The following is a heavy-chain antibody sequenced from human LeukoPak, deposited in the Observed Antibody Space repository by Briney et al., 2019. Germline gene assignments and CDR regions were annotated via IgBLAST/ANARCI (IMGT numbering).Heavy chain of an antibody. D-gene: IGHD1-1*01. CDR2: ISAYNGNT. Sequence: ASVKVSCKASGYTFTSYGISWVRQAPGQGLEWMGWISAYNGNTNYAQKLQGRVTMTTDTSTSTAYMELRSLRSDDTAVYYCARDFRVQLERKRPFDYWGQGTLVTVSS. CDR1: GYTFTSYG. J-gene: IGHJ4*02. V-gene: IGHV1-18*01. CDR3: ARDFRVQLERKRPFDY.